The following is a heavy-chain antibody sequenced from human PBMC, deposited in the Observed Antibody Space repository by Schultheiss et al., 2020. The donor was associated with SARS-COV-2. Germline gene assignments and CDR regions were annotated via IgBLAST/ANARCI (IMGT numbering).Heavy chain of an antibody. J-gene: IGHJ6*02. CDR2: IYHSGST. D-gene: IGHD3-3*01. CDR1: GGSFSGYY. V-gene: IGHV4-34*01. CDR3: ARVSRFWSGYSSYYYYYGMDV. Sequence: SETLSLTCAVYGGSFSGYYWSWIRQPPGKGLEWIGSIYHSGSTNYNPSLKSRVTISVDTSKNQFSLKLSSVTAADTAVYYCARVSRFWSGYSSYYYYYGMDVWGQGTTVTVSS.